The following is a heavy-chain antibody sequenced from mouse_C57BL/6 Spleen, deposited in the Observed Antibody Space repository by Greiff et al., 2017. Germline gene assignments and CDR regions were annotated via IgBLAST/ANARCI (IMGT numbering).Heavy chain of an antibody. CDR2: ISYDGSN. CDR1: GYSITSGYY. D-gene: IGHD1-1*01. V-gene: IGHV3-6*01. CDR3: ASGVPITTVVATPYWYFDV. Sequence: EVQLVESGPGLVKPSQSLSLTCSVTGYSITSGYYWNWIRQFPGNQLEWMGYISYDGSNNYNPSLKNRISNTRDTSKNQFFLKLNSVTTEYTSTYYCASGVPITTVVATPYWYFDVWGTGTTVTVSS. J-gene: IGHJ1*03.